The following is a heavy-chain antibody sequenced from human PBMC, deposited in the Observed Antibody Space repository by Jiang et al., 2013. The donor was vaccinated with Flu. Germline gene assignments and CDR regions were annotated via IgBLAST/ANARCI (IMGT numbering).Heavy chain of an antibody. J-gene: IGHJ6*02. D-gene: IGHD4-17*01. Sequence: PGLVKPSETLSLTCTVSGGSISSSGYYWGWIRQPPGKGLEWIGSIYYSGSTNYNPSLKSRVTISVDTSKNQFSLKLSSVTAADTAVYYCARERHGDWYYYYGMDVWGQGTTVTVSS. CDR3: ARERHGDWYYYYGMDV. V-gene: IGHV4-39*07. CDR2: IYYSGST. CDR1: GGSISSSGYY.